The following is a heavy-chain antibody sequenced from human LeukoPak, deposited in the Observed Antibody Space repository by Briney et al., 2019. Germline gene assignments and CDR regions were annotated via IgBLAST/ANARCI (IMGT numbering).Heavy chain of an antibody. D-gene: IGHD3-9*01. CDR1: GGTFSSYD. CDR2: IIPIFGTA. V-gene: IGHV1-69*13. Sequence: GASVKVSCQACGGTFSSYDISCVRQAPGQGLVCRGEIIPIFGTANCAQKLQGRDTITADDYTRTAYMELSSLRSEDTAVYYCAREGTGYRRFDYWGQGTLVTVSS. J-gene: IGHJ4*02. CDR3: AREGTGYRRFDY.